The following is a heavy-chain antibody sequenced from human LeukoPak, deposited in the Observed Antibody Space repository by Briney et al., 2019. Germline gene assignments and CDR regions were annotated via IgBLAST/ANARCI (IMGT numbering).Heavy chain of an antibody. D-gene: IGHD3-9*01. V-gene: IGHV1-18*01. Sequence: ASVKVSCKASGYTFTSYGISWVRQAAGQGLEWMGLISAYNGNTNYAQKLQGRVTMTTDTSTSTAYMELRSLRSDDTAVYYCARGRSPYYDILTGYDPYYYYYGMDVWGQGTTVTVSS. CDR1: GYTFTSYG. CDR3: ARGRSPYYDILTGYDPYYYYYGMDV. CDR2: ISAYNGNT. J-gene: IGHJ6*02.